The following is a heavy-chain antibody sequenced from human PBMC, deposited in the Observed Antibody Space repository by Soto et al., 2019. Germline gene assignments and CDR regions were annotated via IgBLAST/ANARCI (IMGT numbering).Heavy chain of an antibody. CDR1: GGSVSSGGYY. V-gene: IGHV4-61*08. D-gene: IGHD3-22*01. CDR3: ARAPSSGYYYSFVGY. Sequence: QVQLQESGPGLVKPSETLSLTCTVSGGSVSSGGYYWSWIRHPPGKALEWIGYIYSIGTTNYNPSLKSRVTMSLDTSNNQFSLKLRSVTGADTAVDYCARAPSSGYYYSFVGYWGKGTMVTVSS. J-gene: IGHJ4*02. CDR2: IYSIGTT.